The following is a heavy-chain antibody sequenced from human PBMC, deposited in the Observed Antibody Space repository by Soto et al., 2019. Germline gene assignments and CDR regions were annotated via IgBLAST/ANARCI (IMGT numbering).Heavy chain of an antibody. Sequence: SETLSLTCAVYGGSFSGYYWSWIRQPPGKGLEWIGEINHSGSTNYNPSLKSRVTISVDTSKNQFSLKLSSVTAADTAVYYCARDRIAAAGTRGYYYYYYGMDVWGQGTTVTVSS. CDR3: ARDRIAAAGTRGYYYYYYGMDV. CDR2: INHSGST. CDR1: GGSFSGYY. D-gene: IGHD6-13*01. J-gene: IGHJ6*02. V-gene: IGHV4-34*01.